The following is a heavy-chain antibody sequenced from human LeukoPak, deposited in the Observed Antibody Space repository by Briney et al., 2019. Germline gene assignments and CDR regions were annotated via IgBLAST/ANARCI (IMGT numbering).Heavy chain of an antibody. V-gene: IGHV4-34*01. Sequence: SETLSLTCAVYGGSFSAYYWTRIRQPPGKGLEWIGEIKHRENTNYSPSLKSRVTISLDTSKNQISLKLSSVTAADTAVYYCAREGLTNAYNPLGYWGQGTLVIVSS. D-gene: IGHD5-24*01. CDR1: GGSFSAYY. CDR3: AREGLTNAYNPLGY. CDR2: IKHRENT. J-gene: IGHJ4*02.